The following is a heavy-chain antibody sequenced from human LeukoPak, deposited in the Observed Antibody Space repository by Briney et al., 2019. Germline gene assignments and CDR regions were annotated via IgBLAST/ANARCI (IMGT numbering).Heavy chain of an antibody. D-gene: IGHD1-14*01. Sequence: PGGSLRLSCAASGFIFSDYYMSWVRQAPGKGLEWVSAISGSGGRTYYADSVKGRFTISRVNSKNTLYLQINILRAEDTAVYYCAKLGNNLDYYYYYYMDVWGKGTRVTVSS. J-gene: IGHJ6*03. CDR1: GFIFSDYY. CDR2: ISGSGGRT. CDR3: AKLGNNLDYYYYYYMDV. V-gene: IGHV3-23*01.